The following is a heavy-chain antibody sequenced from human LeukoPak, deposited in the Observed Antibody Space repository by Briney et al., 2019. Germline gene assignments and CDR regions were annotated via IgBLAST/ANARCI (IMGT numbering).Heavy chain of an antibody. CDR2: INHSGST. CDR3: ARGNVYYDFWSGYSGFDY. CDR1: GGSFSGYY. D-gene: IGHD3-3*01. Sequence: SETLSLTCAIYGGSFSGYYWSWIRQPPGKGLEWIGEINHSGSTNYNPSLKSRVTISVDTSKNQFSLKLSSVTAADTAVYYCARGNVYYDFWSGYSGFDYWGQGTLVTVSS. V-gene: IGHV4-34*01. J-gene: IGHJ4*02.